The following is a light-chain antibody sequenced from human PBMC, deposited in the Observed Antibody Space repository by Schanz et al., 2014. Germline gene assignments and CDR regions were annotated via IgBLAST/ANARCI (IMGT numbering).Light chain of an antibody. CDR2: DVS. V-gene: IGLV2-14*03. J-gene: IGLJ2*01. Sequence: QSALTQPASVSGSPGQSITISCTGTSSDVGTYNYVSWYQHHPGKAPKLMIYDVSDRPSGVSNRFSGSKSGNTASLTISGLQTEDEADYYCSSYTSSSTPHVVFGGGTKLTVL. CDR3: SSYTSSSTPHVV. CDR1: SSDVGTYNY.